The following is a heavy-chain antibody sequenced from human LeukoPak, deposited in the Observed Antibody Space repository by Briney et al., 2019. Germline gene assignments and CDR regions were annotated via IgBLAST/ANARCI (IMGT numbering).Heavy chain of an antibody. CDR1: GYTFTSYG. CDR3: ARDHGSSTSRNWFDP. D-gene: IGHD2-2*01. J-gene: IGHJ5*02. CDR2: ISAYNGNT. Sequence: VASVKVSCKASGYTFTSYGISWVRQAPGQGLEWMGWISAYNGNTNYAQKLQGRVTMTTDTSTSTAYMELRSLRSGDAAVYYCARDHGSSTSRNWFDPWGEGTLVTVSS. V-gene: IGHV1-18*01.